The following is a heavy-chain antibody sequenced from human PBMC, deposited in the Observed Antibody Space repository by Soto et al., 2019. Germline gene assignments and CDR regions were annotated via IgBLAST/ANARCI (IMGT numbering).Heavy chain of an antibody. CDR3: ARCVGGSMYDNSGKYDS. V-gene: IGHV3-30*03. D-gene: IGHD3-22*01. J-gene: IGHJ5*01. CDR1: GFTFSSNG. Sequence: QVQLVESGGGVVQPGRSLRLTCAASGFTFSSNGMHWVRQAPGKGLEWVALVSYDGSKTYYADSVRGRFTISRDNSDNTLYLQMNSLRAEDTAVYYCARCVGGSMYDNSGKYDSWGQGTLVTVSS. CDR2: VSYDGSKT.